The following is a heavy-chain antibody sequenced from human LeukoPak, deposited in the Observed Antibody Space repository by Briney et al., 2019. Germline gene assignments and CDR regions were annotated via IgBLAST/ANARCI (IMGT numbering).Heavy chain of an antibody. CDR2: LSGSGSRT. D-gene: IGHD6-13*01. J-gene: IGHJ5*02. CDR3: ASRPHNYSSSWS. V-gene: IGHV3-23*01. Sequence: GGSLRLSCAASGFTFSNYAMSWVRQAPGKGLEWVSSLSGSGSRTLFADSVKGRFTVSRDNSKNTLYLQMNSLRAEDTAVYYCASRPHNYSSSWSWGQGTLVTVSS. CDR1: GFTFSNYA.